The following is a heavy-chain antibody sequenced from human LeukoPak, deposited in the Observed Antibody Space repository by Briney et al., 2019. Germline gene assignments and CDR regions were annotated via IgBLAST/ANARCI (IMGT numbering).Heavy chain of an antibody. D-gene: IGHD2-15*01. CDR2: INAGNGNT. V-gene: IGHV1-3*01. J-gene: IGHJ4*02. CDR1: GYTFTSYA. CDR3: ARDGCSGGSCYAGPASLDY. Sequence: ASVKVSCKASGYTFTSYAMHWVRQAPGQRLEWTGWINAGNGNTKYSQKFQGRVTITRDTSASTAYMELSSLRSEDTAVYYCARDGCSGGSCYAGPASLDYWGQGTLVTVSS.